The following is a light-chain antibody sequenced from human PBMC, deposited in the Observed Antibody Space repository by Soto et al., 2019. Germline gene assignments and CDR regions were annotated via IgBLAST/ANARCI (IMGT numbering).Light chain of an antibody. V-gene: IGLV2-8*01. CDR1: SSDVGGYNY. J-gene: IGLJ2*01. Sequence: QSALTQPPSASGSPGQSVTISCTGTSSDVGGYNYVSWYQQHLGKAPKLMIYEVSKRPSGVPDRFSGSKSANTASLTVSGLQAEDEADYYCSSYGGSNNLVFGGGTQLTVL. CDR3: SSYGGSNNLV. CDR2: EVS.